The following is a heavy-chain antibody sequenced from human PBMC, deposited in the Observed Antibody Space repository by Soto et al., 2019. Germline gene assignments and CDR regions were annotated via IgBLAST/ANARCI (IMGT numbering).Heavy chain of an antibody. Sequence: GGSLRLSCAASGFTFSNAWMSWVRQAPGKGLEWVGRIKSKTDGGTTDYAAPVKGRFTISRDDSKNTLYLQMNSLKTEDTAVYYCTSCPGKANWGPVNAFDIWGQGTMVTVSS. J-gene: IGHJ3*02. CDR1: GFTFSNAW. V-gene: IGHV3-15*01. CDR3: TSCPGKANWGPVNAFDI. D-gene: IGHD7-27*01. CDR2: IKSKTDGGTT.